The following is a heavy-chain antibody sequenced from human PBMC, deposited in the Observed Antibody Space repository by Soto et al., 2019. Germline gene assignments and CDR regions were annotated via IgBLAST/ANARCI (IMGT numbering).Heavy chain of an antibody. J-gene: IGHJ6*02. Sequence: PGGSLRLSCAASGFTFSSYWMSWVRQAPAKGLEWVATIKRDGSEKYYVDSVKGRFTLYRDNAKNSLYLQMNSLRTEDTAVYYCARDSSGYTYYYHGMDIWGPGTTVTVSS. CDR3: ARDSSGYTYYYHGMDI. CDR2: IKRDGSEK. D-gene: IGHD6-19*01. V-gene: IGHV3-7*01. CDR1: GFTFSSYW.